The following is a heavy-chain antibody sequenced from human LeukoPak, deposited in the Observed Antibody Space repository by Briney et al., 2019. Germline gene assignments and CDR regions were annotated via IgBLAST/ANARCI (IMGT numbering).Heavy chain of an antibody. V-gene: IGHV3-21*04. D-gene: IGHD2-2*01. CDR1: GFTFSSYS. J-gene: IGHJ4*02. CDR2: ISSSSSYI. CDR3: AARPRMPPRFDY. Sequence: GGSLRLSCAASGFTFSSYSMNWVRQAPGKGLQWVSSISSSSSYIYYADSVKGRFTISRDNAKNSLYLQMNSLRAEDTAIYYCAARPRMPPRFDYWGQGTLVTVSS.